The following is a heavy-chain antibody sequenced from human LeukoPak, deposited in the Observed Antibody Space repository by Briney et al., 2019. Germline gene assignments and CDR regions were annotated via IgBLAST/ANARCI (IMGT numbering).Heavy chain of an antibody. CDR1: GGSFSGYY. D-gene: IGHD2-15*01. V-gene: IGHV4-34*01. CDR3: ARDGGAGYPVGGDAFDI. Sequence: SETLSLTCAVYGGSFSGYYWSWIRQPPGKGLEWIGEINHSGSTNYNPSLKSRVTISVDTSKNQFSLKLSSVTAADTAVYYCARDGGAGYPVGGDAFDIWGQGTMVTVSS. J-gene: IGHJ3*02. CDR2: INHSGST.